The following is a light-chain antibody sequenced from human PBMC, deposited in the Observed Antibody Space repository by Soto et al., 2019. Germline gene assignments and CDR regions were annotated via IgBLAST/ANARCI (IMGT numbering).Light chain of an antibody. Sequence: QSALTQPASVSGSPGQSITISCTGTSGDVGGYNYVSWYQQHPGKAPKLMIYDVSNRPSGVSNRFSGSKSGNTASLTISGLQAEDEADYYCSSYTSSSTVVFGGGTKL. J-gene: IGLJ2*01. CDR3: SSYTSSSTVV. CDR2: DVS. CDR1: SGDVGGYNY. V-gene: IGLV2-14*01.